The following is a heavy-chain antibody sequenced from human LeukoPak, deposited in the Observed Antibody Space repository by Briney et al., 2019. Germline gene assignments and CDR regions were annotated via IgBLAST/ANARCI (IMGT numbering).Heavy chain of an antibody. J-gene: IGHJ4*02. CDR1: GFTFSSYG. D-gene: IGHD3-22*01. CDR3: AKYYDIGFDY. CDR2: IWYDGSNK. V-gene: IGHV3-33*06. Sequence: GGSLRLSCAASGFTFSSYGMHWVRQAPGKGLEWVAVIWYDGSNKYYADSVKGRFTIPRDNSKNTLYLQMNSPRAEDTAVYYCAKYYDIGFDYWGQGTLVTVSS.